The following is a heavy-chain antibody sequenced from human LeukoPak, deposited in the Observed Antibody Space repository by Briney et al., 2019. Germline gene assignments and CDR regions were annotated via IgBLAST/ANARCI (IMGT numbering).Heavy chain of an antibody. CDR3: ARDSGSGIYYYYGMDV. J-gene: IGHJ6*02. CDR2: IKQDGSEK. CDR1: GFTFSSYW. Sequence: GGSLRLSCAASGFTFSSYWMSWVRQAPGKGLEWVANIKQDGSEKYYVDSVKGRFTISRDNAKNSLYLQMNSLRAEDTAVYYCARDSGSGIYYYYGMDVWGQGTTVTVSS. V-gene: IGHV3-7*01. D-gene: IGHD3-10*01.